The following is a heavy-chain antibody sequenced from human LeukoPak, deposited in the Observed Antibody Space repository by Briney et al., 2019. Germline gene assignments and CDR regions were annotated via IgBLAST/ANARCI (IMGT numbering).Heavy chain of an antibody. J-gene: IGHJ5*02. CDR2: IYHSGST. CDR1: GGSISSGGYS. CDR3: ARGGPYGPSWFDP. D-gene: IGHD4-17*01. V-gene: IGHV4-30-2*01. Sequence: SETLSLTCAVSGGSISSGGYSWSWIRQPPGKGLEWIGYIYHSGSTYYNPSLKSRVTISVDRSKNQFSLKLSSVTAADTAVYYWARGGPYGPSWFDPWGQGTLVTVSS.